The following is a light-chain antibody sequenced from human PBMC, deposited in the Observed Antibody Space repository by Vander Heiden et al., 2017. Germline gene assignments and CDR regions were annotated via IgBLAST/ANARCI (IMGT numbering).Light chain of an antibody. CDR1: QSVLYSSNNKNY. Sequence: DIVMTQPPHSLPRSLGERATINCKSSQSVLYSSNNKNYTAWYQQKPRQPPKLLIYWASTRESGVPDRFSGSGSGTDFTLTISSLQAEDVAVYYCQEDTTTPLTFGQGTKVEIK. V-gene: IGKV4-1*01. J-gene: IGKJ1*01. CDR3: QEDTTTPLT. CDR2: WAS.